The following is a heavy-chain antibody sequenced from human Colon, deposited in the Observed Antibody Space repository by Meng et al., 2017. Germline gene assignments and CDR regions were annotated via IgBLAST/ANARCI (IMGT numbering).Heavy chain of an antibody. CDR2: IDHFGIS. CDR3: AAGLRHGDWFDP. V-gene: IGHV4-34*02. D-gene: IGHD4-17*01. Sequence: VQIQQGGAGLLKPSETLSLHCAVSGGSFSGFYWSWIRQPPGKGLEWIGEIDHFGISNYNSSLKGRLTMSVDTSKKQISLTLTSVTAADTAVYYCAAGLRHGDWFDPWGPGTLVTVSS. J-gene: IGHJ5*02. CDR1: GGSFSGFY.